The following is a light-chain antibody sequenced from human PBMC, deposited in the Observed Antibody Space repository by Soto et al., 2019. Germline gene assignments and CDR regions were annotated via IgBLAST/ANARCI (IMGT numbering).Light chain of an antibody. J-gene: IGKJ2*01. Sequence: DIQMTQSPSSLSASVGDRVTITCRASQDISDYLNWYQQRPGQAPKLLIYAASNLQSGVPSRFTGSESGTDFTLTISSLQPEDFATFYCQQTYRIPYTFGQATRVEI. CDR2: AAS. V-gene: IGKV1-39*01. CDR1: QDISDY. CDR3: QQTYRIPYT.